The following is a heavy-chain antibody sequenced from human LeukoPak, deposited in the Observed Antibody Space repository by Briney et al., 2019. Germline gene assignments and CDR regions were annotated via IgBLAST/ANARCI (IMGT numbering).Heavy chain of an antibody. Sequence: PGGSLRLSCAASGFTFSSSWMCWVRQAPGKGLEWVANIKEDGTVKNYLDSVEGRFTISRDNAKNSLSLQMSTLTVEDTAVYYCAKEAAVRIVVVIPYYFDYWGQGTLVTVSS. CDR1: GFTFSSSW. D-gene: IGHD3-22*01. CDR2: IKEDGTVK. V-gene: IGHV3-7*05. CDR3: AKEAAVRIVVVIPYYFDY. J-gene: IGHJ4*02.